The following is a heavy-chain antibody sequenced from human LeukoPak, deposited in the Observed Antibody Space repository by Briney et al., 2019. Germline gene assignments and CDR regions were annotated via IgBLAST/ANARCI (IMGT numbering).Heavy chain of an antibody. CDR2: IYYTGST. CDR3: ARRGGSGRSFDY. Sequence: SETLSLTCTVSGGSVSSGTYYWSWIRQPPGKGLEWIGYIYYTGSTNYNPSLKSRLTISVDTSKNQFPLKLSSVTAADTAVYYCARRGGSGRSFDYWGQGTLVTVSS. CDR1: GGSVSSGTYY. V-gene: IGHV4-61*01. D-gene: IGHD3-10*01. J-gene: IGHJ4*02.